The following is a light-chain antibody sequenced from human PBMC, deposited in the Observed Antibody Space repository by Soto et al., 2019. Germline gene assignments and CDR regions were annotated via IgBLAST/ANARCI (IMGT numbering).Light chain of an antibody. Sequence: IQVTQSPSSLSAAVGATVVITFRTSQNIRTYLSWYQQKPNKAPNLLIYETSDLQTGVPSRFSGSGSRTDFTLTITNLQHEDFAVYYCQQSFFAPPTFGQGTKVDIK. V-gene: IGKV1-39*01. CDR3: QQSFFAPPT. CDR2: ETS. J-gene: IGKJ1*01. CDR1: QNIRTY.